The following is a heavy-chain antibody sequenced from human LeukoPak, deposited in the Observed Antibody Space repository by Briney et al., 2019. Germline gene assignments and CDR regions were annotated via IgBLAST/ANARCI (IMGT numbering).Heavy chain of an antibody. V-gene: IGHV3-23*01. CDR1: GFTFSSYA. J-gene: IGHJ5*02. D-gene: IGHD6-13*01. CDR3: ARDYSSSLVLGWFDP. Sequence: GGSLRLSCAASGFTFSSYAMSWVRQAPGKGLEWVSAISGSGGSTYYADSVKGRFTISRDNPKNTLYLQMNSLRAEDTAVYYCARDYSSSLVLGWFDPWGQGTLVTVSS. CDR2: ISGSGGST.